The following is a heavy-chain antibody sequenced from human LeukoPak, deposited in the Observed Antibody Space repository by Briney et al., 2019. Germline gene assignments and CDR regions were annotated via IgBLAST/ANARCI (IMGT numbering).Heavy chain of an antibody. Sequence: GGSLRLSCAVSGFTYRNYWRMWVRQAPGKGLEWVANINQDGSVKYYVDSLRGRFTISRGNAKSSVYLQMNSLRAEDTAVYYCANGSGYYYGALGDDYWGQGTLVTVSS. CDR2: INQDGSVK. V-gene: IGHV3-7*01. D-gene: IGHD3-22*01. J-gene: IGHJ4*02. CDR3: ANGSGYYYGALGDDY. CDR1: GFTYRNYW.